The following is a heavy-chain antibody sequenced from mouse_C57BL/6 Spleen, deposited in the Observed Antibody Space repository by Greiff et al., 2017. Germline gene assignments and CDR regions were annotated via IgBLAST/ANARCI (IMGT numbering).Heavy chain of an antibody. CDR1: GYTFTSYW. CDR2: IHPSDSDT. J-gene: IGHJ2*01. V-gene: IGHV1-74*01. Sequence: QVQLQQPGAELVKPGASVKVSCKASGYTFTSYWMHWVKQRPGQGLEWIGRIHPSDSDTNYNQKFKGKATLTVDKSSSTAYMQLSSQTTAVAAVDNCTMDYSNFLDYWGQGTTLTVSS. D-gene: IGHD2-5*01. CDR3: TMDYSNFLDY.